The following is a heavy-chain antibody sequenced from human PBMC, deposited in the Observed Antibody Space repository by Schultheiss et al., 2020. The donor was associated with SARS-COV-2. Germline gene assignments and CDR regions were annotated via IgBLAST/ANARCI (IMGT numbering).Heavy chain of an antibody. CDR2: IYYSGST. V-gene: IGHV4-30-4*01. D-gene: IGHD2-2*01. CDR3: ARAHWILGHEAHAAPPYCSSTSCRRRAYYYYGMDV. Sequence: SQTLSLTCTVSGGSISSGDYYWSWIRQPPGKGLEWIGYIYYSGSTYYNPSLKSRVTISVDRSKNQFSLKLSSVTAADTAVYYCARAHWILGHEAHAAPPYCSSTSCRRRAYYYYGMDVWGQGTTVTVSS. CDR1: GGSISSGDYY. J-gene: IGHJ6*02.